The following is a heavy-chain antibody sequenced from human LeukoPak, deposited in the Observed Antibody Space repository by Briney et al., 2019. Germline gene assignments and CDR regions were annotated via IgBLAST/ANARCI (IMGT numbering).Heavy chain of an antibody. Sequence: SETLSLTCTVSGGSISSGSYYWSWIRQPAGKGLEWIGRIYTSGSTNYNPSLKSRVTISVDTSKNQFSLKLSSVTAADTAVYYCASQIMSSSRQAFDYWGQGTLVTVSS. CDR3: ASQIMSSSRQAFDY. D-gene: IGHD6-13*01. CDR1: GGSISSGSYY. J-gene: IGHJ4*02. CDR2: IYTSGST. V-gene: IGHV4-61*02.